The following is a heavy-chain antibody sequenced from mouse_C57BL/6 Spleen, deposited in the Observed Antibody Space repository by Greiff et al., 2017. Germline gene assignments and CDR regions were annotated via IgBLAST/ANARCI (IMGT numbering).Heavy chain of an antibody. CDR1: GYAFSSSW. D-gene: IGHD4-1*01. CDR2: IYPGDGDT. J-gene: IGHJ4*01. Sequence: VKLMESGPELVKPGASVKISCKASGYAFSSSWMNWVKQRPGKGLEWIGRIYPGDGDTNYNGKFKGKATLTADKSSSTAYMQLSSLTSEDSAVYFCARSLGYYAMDYWGQGTSVTVSS. CDR3: ARSLGYYAMDY. V-gene: IGHV1-82*01.